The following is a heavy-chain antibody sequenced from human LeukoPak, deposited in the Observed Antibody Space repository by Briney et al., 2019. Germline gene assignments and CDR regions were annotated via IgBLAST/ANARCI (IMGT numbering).Heavy chain of an antibody. J-gene: IGHJ4*02. CDR1: GFTFGDYA. V-gene: IGHV3-49*03. CDR2: IRSKAYGGTT. D-gene: IGHD4-23*01. CDR3: TRVLRGYGGCYFDY. Sequence: QPGRSLGLSCTASGFTFGDYAMSWFRQAPGKGLEWVGFIRSKAYGGTTEYAASVKGRFTISRDDSKSIAYLQMNSLKTEDTAVYYCTRVLRGYGGCYFDYWGQGTLVTVSS.